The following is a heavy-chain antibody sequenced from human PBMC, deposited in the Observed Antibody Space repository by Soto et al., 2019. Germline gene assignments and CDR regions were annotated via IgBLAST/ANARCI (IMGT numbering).Heavy chain of an antibody. V-gene: IGHV1-69*01. CDR1: GGTFSSYA. D-gene: IGHD2-2*01. CDR2: IIPISETT. Sequence: QVQLVQSGAEVKKPGSSVKFSCKASGGTFSSYAISWVRQAPGQGLEWMGGIIPISETTNYAQKFQGRVTITADESKSTAYMELSSVRSEDTAVYYCARSQGSSTSLEIYYYYFYGMDVWGRGTTVTVSS. CDR3: ARSQGSSTSLEIYYYYFYGMDV. J-gene: IGHJ6*01.